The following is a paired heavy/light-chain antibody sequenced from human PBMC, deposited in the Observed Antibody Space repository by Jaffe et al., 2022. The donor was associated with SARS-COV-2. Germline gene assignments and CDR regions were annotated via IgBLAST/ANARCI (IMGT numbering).Heavy chain of an antibody. CDR1: EFTLTNYW. CDR3: AREQWLGESIYHYMDV. J-gene: IGHJ6*03. V-gene: IGHV3-7*01. Sequence: QLVESGGGLVQPGGSLRLSCAASEFTLTNYWMSWVRQAPGKGLEWVANIKEDGSEKYYVDSVKGRFTISRDNAKNSLYLQMNNLSAEDTAVYYCAREQWLGESIYHYMDVWGKGTTVTVSS. D-gene: IGHD3-10*01. CDR2: IKEDGSEK.
Light chain of an antibody. J-gene: IGKJ3*01. CDR2: AAS. Sequence: DIQMTQSSPSLSASVGDRVTITCRASQTISSRLNWYQQKPGKAPNLLIYAASTLQRGVPSRFSGSGSGTHFTLTITTLQPEDFATYYCQQSYSTPFTFGPGTKVDIK. CDR1: QTISSR. CDR3: QQSYSTPFT. V-gene: IGKV1-39*01.